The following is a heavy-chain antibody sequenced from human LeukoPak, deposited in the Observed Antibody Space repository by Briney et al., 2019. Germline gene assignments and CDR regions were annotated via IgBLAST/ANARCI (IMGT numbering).Heavy chain of an antibody. Sequence: AGGSLRLSCTASGFTFSNYAMNWVRQAPGKGLKWVSVISGSGGATYYADSVKGRFTISRDNSKNTLYLQMNSLRAEDTAVYYCAKDGVATITFDYWGQGTLVTVSS. V-gene: IGHV3-23*01. CDR1: GFTFSNYA. D-gene: IGHD5-12*01. CDR3: AKDGVATITFDY. J-gene: IGHJ4*02. CDR2: ISGSGGAT.